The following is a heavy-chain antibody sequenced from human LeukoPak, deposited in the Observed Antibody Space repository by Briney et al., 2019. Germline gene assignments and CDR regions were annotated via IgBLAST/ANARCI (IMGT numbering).Heavy chain of an antibody. Sequence: SETLSLTCAVSGGSISSGGYSWSWIRQPPGKGLEWIGYIYHSGSTYYNPSLKSRVTISVDTSKNQFSLKLSSVTAADTAVYYCARAAYYYDSSGYYAARYYFDYWGQGTLVTVSS. V-gene: IGHV4-30-2*01. CDR3: ARAAYYYDSSGYYAARYYFDY. CDR1: GGSISSGGYS. D-gene: IGHD3-22*01. J-gene: IGHJ4*02. CDR2: IYHSGST.